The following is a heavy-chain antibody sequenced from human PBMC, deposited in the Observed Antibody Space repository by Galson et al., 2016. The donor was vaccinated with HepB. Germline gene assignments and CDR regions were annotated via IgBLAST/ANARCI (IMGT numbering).Heavy chain of an antibody. D-gene: IGHD4/OR15-4a*01. V-gene: IGHV4-4*02. Sequence: SETLSLTCAVSGGSISNDYWWSWVRQSPGKELEWIGEINQTGTANYNPSFTRRATISVDKSKNQFSLRLDSVTAADTAVYYCTRGTLGTAATMAFDYWGQGTLVSVSS. CDR2: INQTGTA. J-gene: IGHJ4*02. CDR1: GGSISNDYW. CDR3: TRGTLGTAATMAFDY.